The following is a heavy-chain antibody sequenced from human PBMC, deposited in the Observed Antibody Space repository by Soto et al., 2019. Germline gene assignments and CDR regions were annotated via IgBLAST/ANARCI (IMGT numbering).Heavy chain of an antibody. V-gene: IGHV3-30*18. CDR1: GFTSSSYG. CDR2: ISHNGNQK. J-gene: IGHJ5*01. CDR3: VKATLPTAIKFGVDS. Sequence: GSRRLACAASGFTSSSYGMHWVRQTPDKGLEWVAVISHNGNQKYYADFAKGRFTISRDNARNTLHLQMNSLRPEDTAFFYCVKATLPTAIKFGVDSWGQGTLVTVYS. D-gene: IGHD2-2*02.